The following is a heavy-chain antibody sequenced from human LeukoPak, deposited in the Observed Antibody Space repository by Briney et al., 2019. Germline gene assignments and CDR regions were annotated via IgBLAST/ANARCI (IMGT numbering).Heavy chain of an antibody. CDR2: IWYDGSNK. CDR3: ARIPFFDYGMDV. V-gene: IGHV3-33*01. Sequence: PGGSLRLYCAASGFTFSSYGMHWVRQAAGKGLEWVAVIWYDGSNKYYADSVKGRFTISRDNSKNTLYLKMNSLRAEDTAVYYCARIPFFDYGMDVWGQGTTVTVSS. CDR1: GFTFSSYG. J-gene: IGHJ6*02.